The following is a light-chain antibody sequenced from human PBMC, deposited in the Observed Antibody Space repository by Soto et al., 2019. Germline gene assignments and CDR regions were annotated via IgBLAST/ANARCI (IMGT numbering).Light chain of an antibody. CDR2: GAS. Sequence: ETVMTQSPATLSVSPGERATLSCRASQSVTSKLAWYQQKPGQASRLLIYGASTRATGIPDRFSGSGSGTEFTFTISSLQSEDFAVYYCQQYNNWPYTFGQGTKLEIK. J-gene: IGKJ2*01. CDR3: QQYNNWPYT. CDR1: QSVTSK. V-gene: IGKV3-15*01.